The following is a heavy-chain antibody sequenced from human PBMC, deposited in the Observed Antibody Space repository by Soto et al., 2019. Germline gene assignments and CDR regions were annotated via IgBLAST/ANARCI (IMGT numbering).Heavy chain of an antibody. Sequence: QLQLQESGSGLVKPSQTLSLTCAVSGGSISSGGYSWSWIRQPPGKGLEWIGYIYHSGSTYYNSSLKSRXXIXVVXSKNQFSLKLSSVTAADTAVYYCASATVTTYYFDYWGQGTLVTVSS. J-gene: IGHJ4*02. D-gene: IGHD4-17*01. CDR2: IYHSGST. V-gene: IGHV4-30-2*01. CDR3: ASATVTTYYFDY. CDR1: GGSISSGGYS.